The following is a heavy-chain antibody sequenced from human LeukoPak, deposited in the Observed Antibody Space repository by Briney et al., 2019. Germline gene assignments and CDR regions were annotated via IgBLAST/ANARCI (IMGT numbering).Heavy chain of an antibody. Sequence: AASVKVSFKASGCTFTSYGSSWVRPAPGQGLEWMGLISAYMGNTNYAQKLQGRVTMPTDTSTSTAYMELRSLRSDDTGVYYCTRVRNSNNWWGAFDIWGQGTMVTVSS. J-gene: IGHJ3*02. CDR1: GCTFTSYG. CDR2: ISAYMGNT. CDR3: TRVRNSNNWWGAFDI. D-gene: IGHD1-1*01. V-gene: IGHV1-18*01.